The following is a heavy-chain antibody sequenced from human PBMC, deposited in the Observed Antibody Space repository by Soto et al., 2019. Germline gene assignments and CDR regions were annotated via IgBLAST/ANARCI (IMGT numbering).Heavy chain of an antibody. V-gene: IGHV3-23*01. Sequence: EVQLLESGGGFVQPGGSPRLSCTASGFTFSDHGMHWVRQAPGKGLEWVASISGSVGSTFYADSVKGRFTISRDNYLNTLDLQMNSLRAEDTAVYYCAKDRTIASRTFDSWGQGALVTVSS. CDR2: ISGSVGST. D-gene: IGHD6-6*01. CDR1: GFTFSDHG. CDR3: AKDRTIASRTFDS. J-gene: IGHJ4*02.